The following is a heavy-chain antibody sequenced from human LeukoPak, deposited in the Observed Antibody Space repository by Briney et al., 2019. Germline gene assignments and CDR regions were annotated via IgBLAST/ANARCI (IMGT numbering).Heavy chain of an antibody. V-gene: IGHV1-18*01. Sequence: ASVKVSCKASGYIFTQYGISWVRQAPGQGPEWMAWISTYNGNADYAQKFQGRVSMTTDTSTSTAYMEMRSLRSDDTAVYYCARLGEAVGVLTSDYYYMDVWGQGTTVIVSS. CDR2: ISTYNGNA. CDR3: ARLGEAVGVLTSDYYYMDV. J-gene: IGHJ6*03. D-gene: IGHD3-16*01. CDR1: GYIFTQYG.